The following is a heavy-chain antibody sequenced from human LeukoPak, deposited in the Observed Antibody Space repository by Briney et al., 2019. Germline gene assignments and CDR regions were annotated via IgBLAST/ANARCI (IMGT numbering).Heavy chain of an antibody. CDR1: GFTFSDYY. CDR3: ARSNYYDGGGYYSTNYYYYMDV. D-gene: IGHD3-22*01. CDR2: ISGSGSTT. V-gene: IGHV3-11*01. J-gene: IGHJ6*03. Sequence: GGSLRLSCAASGFTFSDYYMSWIRQSPGKGLEWVSYISGSGSTTYYADSVKGRFTISRDNAKSSLYLQVNTLRAEDTAVYYCARSNYYDGGGYYSTNYYYYMDVWGKGTTVTASS.